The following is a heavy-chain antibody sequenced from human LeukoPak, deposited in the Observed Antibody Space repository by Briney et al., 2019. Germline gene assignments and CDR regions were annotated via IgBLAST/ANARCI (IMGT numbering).Heavy chain of an antibody. Sequence: GGSLRLSCAASGFTLSSYSMHWVRQAPGKGLEWVAGISYDGSSKYYADSVQGRFTISRDNSKGTLCLQMNSLRAEDTAVYYCAKQLGYCSDGSCYFPYWGQGTLVTVSS. D-gene: IGHD2-15*01. CDR1: GFTLSSYS. V-gene: IGHV3-30-3*02. CDR2: ISYDGSSK. J-gene: IGHJ4*02. CDR3: AKQLGYCSDGSCYFPY.